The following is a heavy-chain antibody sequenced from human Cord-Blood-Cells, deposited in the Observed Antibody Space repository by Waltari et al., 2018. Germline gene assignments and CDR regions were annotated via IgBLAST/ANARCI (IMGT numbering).Heavy chain of an antibody. V-gene: IGHV1-8*03. CDR3: ARGNPPKYYDFWSGYYDAFDI. Sequence: QVQLVQSGAEVKKPGASVKVSCKASGYTFTSYDINWVRQATGQGLAWMGWMNPNSGNTGYAQKFQGRVTITRNTSISTAYMELSSLRSEDTAVYYCARGNPPKYYDFWSGYYDAFDIWGQGTMVTVSS. D-gene: IGHD3-3*01. CDR1: GYTFTSYD. CDR2: MNPNSGNT. J-gene: IGHJ3*02.